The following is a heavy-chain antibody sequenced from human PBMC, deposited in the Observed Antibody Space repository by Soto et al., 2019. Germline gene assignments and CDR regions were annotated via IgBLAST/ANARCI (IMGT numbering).Heavy chain of an antibody. CDR1: GGAFSGYY. J-gene: IGHJ5*02. D-gene: IGHD2-2*01. V-gene: IGHV4-34*01. CDR3: ARGPPKKIQHCSSTSCHPYNWFDP. Sequence: QVQLQQWGAGLLKPSETLSLTCAVYGGAFSGYYWSWISQPPGKRLEWIGEINHTGSTNYNPSLKSRVTISVDTSKNQFSLKLSSVTAADTAVYYCARGPPKKIQHCSSTSCHPYNWFDPWGQGTLVTVFS. CDR2: INHTGST.